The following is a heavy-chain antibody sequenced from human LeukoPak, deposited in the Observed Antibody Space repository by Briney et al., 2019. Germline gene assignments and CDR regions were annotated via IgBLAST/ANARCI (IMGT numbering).Heavy chain of an antibody. CDR3: ARDSIVVVPAALNDAFDI. V-gene: IGHV1-18*01. D-gene: IGHD2-2*01. J-gene: IGHJ3*02. Sequence: GASVKVSCKASGYTFTSYGISWVRQAPGQGLEWMGWISAYNGNTNYAQKLQGRVTMTTDTSTSTAYMELRSLRSDDTAVYYCARDSIVVVPAALNDAFDIWGQGTMVTVSS. CDR1: GYTFTSYG. CDR2: ISAYNGNT.